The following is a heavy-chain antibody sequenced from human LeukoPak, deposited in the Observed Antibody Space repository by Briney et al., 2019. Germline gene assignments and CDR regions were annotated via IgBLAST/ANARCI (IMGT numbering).Heavy chain of an antibody. CDR3: ASWPGAWYGEDY. CDR1: GFTVSSHY. D-gene: IGHD3-10*01. CDR2: IFGGGGT. V-gene: IGHV3-53*01. Sequence: GGSLRLSCAASGFTVSSHYMAWVRQPPGKGLEWVSIIFGGGGTNYAGSVRGRFTISRDNSQNMLFLQMNSLRTEDTAVYYCASWPGAWYGEDYWGQGTRVTVSS. J-gene: IGHJ4*02.